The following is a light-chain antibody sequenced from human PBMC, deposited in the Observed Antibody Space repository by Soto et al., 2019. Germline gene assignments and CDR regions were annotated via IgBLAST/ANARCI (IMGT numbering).Light chain of an antibody. CDR2: EVS. J-gene: IGLJ2*01. V-gene: IGLV2-8*01. CDR3: SSYARNRDVL. CDR1: SSDVGGYSY. Sequence: QSALTQPPSASGSPGQSVAISCTGTSSDVGGYSYVSWYQQHPDKAPKLMIYEVSKRPSGVPDRFSGSKSGNTASLTVSGLQAEDEADYYCSSYARNRDVLFGGGTQLTVL.